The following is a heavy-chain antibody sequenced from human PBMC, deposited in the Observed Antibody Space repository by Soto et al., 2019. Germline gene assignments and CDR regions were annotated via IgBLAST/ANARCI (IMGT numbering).Heavy chain of an antibody. CDR2: IFYSGST. D-gene: IGHD3-16*02. CDR1: GGSIINGGFY. CDR3: ARHRRSVYVSYRPPFDY. J-gene: IGHJ4*01. Sequence: SETLSLTCTVSGGSIINGGFYWSWIRQGPGKGLEWIGNIFYSGSTDYNPSLKSRVTISIDTSKNQFSLKLTSVTAADTSMYYCARHRRSVYVSYRPPFDYCGQGILVTVSS. V-gene: IGHV4-31*03.